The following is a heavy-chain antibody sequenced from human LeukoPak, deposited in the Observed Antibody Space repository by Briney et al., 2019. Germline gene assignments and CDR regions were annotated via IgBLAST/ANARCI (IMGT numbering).Heavy chain of an antibody. D-gene: IGHD6-6*01. CDR1: GGTFSSYA. Sequence: ASVKVSCKASGGTFSSYAISWVRQAPGQGLEWMGWINTNTGNPTYAQGFTGRFVFSLDTSVSTAYLQISSLKAEDTAVYYCARVVVYSSSAAPFDYWGRGTLVTVSS. J-gene: IGHJ4*02. CDR2: INTNTGNP. CDR3: ARVVVYSSSAAPFDY. V-gene: IGHV7-4-1*02.